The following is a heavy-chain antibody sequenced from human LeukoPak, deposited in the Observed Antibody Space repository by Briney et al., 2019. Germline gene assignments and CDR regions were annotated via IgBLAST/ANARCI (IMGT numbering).Heavy chain of an antibody. CDR3: ARESRTGDRVGVYYYMDV. CDR1: GFTVSSNY. J-gene: IGHJ6*03. V-gene: IGHV3-66*02. CDR2: IYSGGST. D-gene: IGHD7-27*01. Sequence: GGSLRLSCAASGFTVSSNYMSWVRQAPGKGLEWVSVIYSGGSTYYADSVKGRFTISRDNSKNTLYLQMNSLRAEDTAVYYCARESRTGDRVGVYYYMDVWGKGTTVTVSS.